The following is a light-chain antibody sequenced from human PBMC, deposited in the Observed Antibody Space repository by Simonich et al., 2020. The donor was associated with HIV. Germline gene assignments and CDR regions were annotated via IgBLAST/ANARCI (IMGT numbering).Light chain of an antibody. Sequence: EIVMTQSPATLSVSPGERATLPCRASQSVSRNLAWYQQKPGQGPRLLIYVSSTRATGIPARFSGSGSATEFTLTISSLQSEDFVLYYCQQYNNWPYTFGQGTKLEIK. J-gene: IGKJ2*01. CDR3: QQYNNWPYT. CDR1: QSVSRN. CDR2: VSS. V-gene: IGKV3-15*01.